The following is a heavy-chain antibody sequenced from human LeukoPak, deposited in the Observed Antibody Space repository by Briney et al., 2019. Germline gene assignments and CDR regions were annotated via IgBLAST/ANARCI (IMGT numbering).Heavy chain of an antibody. J-gene: IGHJ4*02. CDR1: GFNFNDYF. Sequence: GGSLRLSCAASGFNFNDYFMSWIRQAPGKGLEWVSYINNSSTYKSYVDSVRGRLTISRDNTRKSLYLQMTSLRAEDTAVYYCARGRNYFGSGTLNDYWGQGTLVTVSS. D-gene: IGHD3-10*01. CDR2: INNSSTYK. CDR3: ARGRNYFGSGTLNDY. V-gene: IGHV3-11*05.